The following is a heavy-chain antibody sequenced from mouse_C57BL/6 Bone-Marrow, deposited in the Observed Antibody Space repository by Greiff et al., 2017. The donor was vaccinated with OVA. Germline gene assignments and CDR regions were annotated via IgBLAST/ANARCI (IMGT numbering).Heavy chain of an antibody. D-gene: IGHD2-4*01. CDR3: ASRREYDYDDFDY. V-gene: IGHV5-16*01. J-gene: IGHJ2*01. CDR1: GFTFSDYY. CDR2: INYDGSST. Sequence: EVMLVESEGGLVQPGSSMKLSCTASGFTFSDYYMAWVRQVPEKGLEWVANINYDGSSTYYLDSLKSRFIISRDNAKNILYLQMSSLKSEDTATYYCASRREYDYDDFDYWGQGTTLTVSS.